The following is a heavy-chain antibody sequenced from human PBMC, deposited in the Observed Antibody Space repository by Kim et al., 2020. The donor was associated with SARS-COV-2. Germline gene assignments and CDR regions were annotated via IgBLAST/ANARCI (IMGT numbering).Heavy chain of an antibody. D-gene: IGHD3-9*01. CDR1: GFTFSSYA. J-gene: IGHJ4*02. Sequence: GGSLRLSCAASGFTFSSYAMHWVRQAPGKGLEWVAVISYDGSNKYYADSVKGRFTISRDNSKNTLYLQMNSLRAEDTAVYYCARDASILTGYYFDYWGQGTLVTVSS. CDR2: ISYDGSNK. CDR3: ARDASILTGYYFDY. V-gene: IGHV3-30*04.